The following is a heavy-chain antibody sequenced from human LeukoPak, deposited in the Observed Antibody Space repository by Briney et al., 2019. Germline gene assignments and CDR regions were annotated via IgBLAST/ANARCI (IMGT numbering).Heavy chain of an antibody. D-gene: IGHD3-10*01. J-gene: IGHJ4*02. CDR2: ISAFTGNT. CDR1: GYTFTTYG. CDR3: ARLSYDGEGY. Sequence: GASVKVSCKTSGYTFTTYGISWVRQAPGQGLEYMGWISAFTGNTNYAQKFQGRVAMTMDTSTSTVEMELRSLKFDDTAGYFCARLSYDGEGYWGQGTLVTVSS. V-gene: IGHV1-18*01.